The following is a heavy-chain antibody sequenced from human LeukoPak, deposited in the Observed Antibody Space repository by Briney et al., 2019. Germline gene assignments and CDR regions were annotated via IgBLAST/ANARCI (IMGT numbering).Heavy chain of an antibody. D-gene: IGHD2-21*01. CDR3: TINKNVISFDY. CDR1: GFTFNNYA. V-gene: IGHV3-30*04. CDR2: ISYDGSNK. Sequence: GGSLRLSCAASGFTFNNYAMHWVRQAPGKGLEWVAVISYDGSNKYYADSVKGRFTISRDNSKSMLYLQMDSLKVKDTAMYYCTINKNVISFDYWGQGTLVTVSS. J-gene: IGHJ4*02.